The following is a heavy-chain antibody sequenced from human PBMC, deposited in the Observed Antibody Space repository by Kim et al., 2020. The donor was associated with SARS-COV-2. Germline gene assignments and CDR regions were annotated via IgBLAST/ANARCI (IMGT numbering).Heavy chain of an antibody. CDR3: TTFFPIAAAATHHYYYYYGMDV. Sequence: GGSLRLSCAASGFTFSNAWMSWVRQAPGKGLEWVGRIKSKTDGGTTDYAAPVKGSFTISRDDSKNTLYLQMNSPKTEDAAVYYCTTFFPIAAAATHHYYYYYGMDVWGQGTTVTVSS. CDR1: GFTFSNAW. V-gene: IGHV3-15*01. D-gene: IGHD6-13*01. CDR2: IKSKTDGGTT. J-gene: IGHJ6*02.